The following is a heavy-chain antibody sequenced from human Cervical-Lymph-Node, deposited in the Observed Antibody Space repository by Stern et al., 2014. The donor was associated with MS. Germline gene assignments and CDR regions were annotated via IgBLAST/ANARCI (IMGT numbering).Heavy chain of an antibody. CDR3: ARGQGYSSAWYPGY. CDR1: GYTFINYG. Sequence: QVQLVQSGSELKKPGASVKVSCKASGYTFINYGMNWVRQAPGQGLEWMGWINTDTGNPTYAQGFTGRFVFSLDTNVSTAYLPINSLKAEDTAVYYCARGQGYSSAWYPGYWGQGTLVTVSS. CDR2: INTDTGNP. D-gene: IGHD6-19*01. J-gene: IGHJ4*02. V-gene: IGHV7-4-1*02.